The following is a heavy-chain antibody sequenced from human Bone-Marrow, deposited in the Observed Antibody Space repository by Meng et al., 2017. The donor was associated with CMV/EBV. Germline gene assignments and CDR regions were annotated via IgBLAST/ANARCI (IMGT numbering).Heavy chain of an antibody. CDR2: ISVYNGNT. Sequence: ASVKVSCKASGYTFTSYGISWVRQAPGQGLEWMGWISVYNGNTNYAQKFQGRVTMTTDTSTTTAYMELRSLRSDDTAVYDCARDVRFSSSWYGSDYWGQGTLVTVSS. CDR3: ARDVRFSSSWYGSDY. D-gene: IGHD6-13*01. V-gene: IGHV1-18*01. CDR1: GYTFTSYG. J-gene: IGHJ4*02.